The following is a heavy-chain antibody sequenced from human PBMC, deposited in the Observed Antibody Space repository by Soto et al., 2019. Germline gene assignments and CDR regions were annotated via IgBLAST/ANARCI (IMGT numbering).Heavy chain of an antibody. CDR1: GFAFSTHA. V-gene: IGHV3-23*01. Sequence: GGSLRLSCAASGFAFSTHAMNWVRQAPGKGLAWVSSITPSGDNTYYADSVKGRFTISRDNSKSTLYLQMNSLRAEDTALYYCAKGRSYYYYYGVDVWGQGTTVTVSS. CDR2: ITPSGDNT. J-gene: IGHJ6*02. CDR3: AKGRSYYYYYGVDV.